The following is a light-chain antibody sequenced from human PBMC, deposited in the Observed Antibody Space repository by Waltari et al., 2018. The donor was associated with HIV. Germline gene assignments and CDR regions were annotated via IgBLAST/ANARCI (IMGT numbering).Light chain of an antibody. CDR1: SSDVGGYTF. V-gene: IGLV2-11*01. CDR3: CSYSGSGTLYV. J-gene: IGLJ1*01. CDR2: DVT. Sequence: QSALTQPRSVSGSPRQSVTISCPGTSSDVGGYTFVSWYQHHPGKAPKLVISDVTNRPSGVPDRFSGSKSGNTASLTISGLQAEDEADYYCCSYSGSGTLYVFGTGTEVTVL.